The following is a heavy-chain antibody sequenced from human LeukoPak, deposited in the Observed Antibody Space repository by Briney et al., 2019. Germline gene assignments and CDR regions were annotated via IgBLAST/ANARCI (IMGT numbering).Heavy chain of an antibody. D-gene: IGHD3-22*01. CDR2: INTNTGNP. J-gene: IGHJ4*02. Sequence: LRASVKVSCKASGYTFTNYVMNWVRQAPGQGLEWMGWINTNTGNPTYAQGFTGRFVFSLDTSVSTAYLQISSLKAEDTAVYYCARDPNYYYDSSGYYGDYWGRGTLVTVSS. V-gene: IGHV7-4-1*02. CDR1: GYTFTNYV. CDR3: ARDPNYYYDSSGYYGDY.